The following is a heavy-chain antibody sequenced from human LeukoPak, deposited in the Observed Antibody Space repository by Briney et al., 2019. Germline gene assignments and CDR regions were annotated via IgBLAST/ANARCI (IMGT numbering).Heavy chain of an antibody. J-gene: IGHJ6*02. V-gene: IGHV1-24*01. D-gene: IGHD1-26*01. CDR3: ATDLNSGSYSPDRYGMDV. CDR2: FYPEDGET. CDR1: GYTLTELS. Sequence: ASVKVSCKVSGYTLTELSMHWVRQAPGKGLEWMGGFYPEDGETIYAQKFQGRVTMTEDTSTDTAYMELSSLRSEDTAVYYCATDLNSGSYSPDRYGMDVWGQGTTVTVSS.